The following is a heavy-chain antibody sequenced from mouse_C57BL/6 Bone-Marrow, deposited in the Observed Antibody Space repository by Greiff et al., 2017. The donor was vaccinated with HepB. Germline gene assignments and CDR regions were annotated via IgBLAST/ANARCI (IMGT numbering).Heavy chain of an antibody. CDR1: GYPFPSYW. J-gene: IGHJ1*03. CDR3: TRDSYLYWYFDV. V-gene: IGHV1-5*01. Sequence: VQLQQSGTVLARPGASVKMSCKTSGYPFPSYWMHWVKQRPGQGMEWIGAIYPGNSATSYNQKFKGKAKLTAVTSASTAYMELSSLTNEDSAVYYCTRDSYLYWYFDVWGTGTTVTVSS. D-gene: IGHD5-5*01. CDR2: IYPGNSAT.